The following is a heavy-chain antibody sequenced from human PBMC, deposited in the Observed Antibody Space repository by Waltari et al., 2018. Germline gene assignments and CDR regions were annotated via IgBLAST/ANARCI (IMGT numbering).Heavy chain of an antibody. D-gene: IGHD6-19*01. CDR3: AKDWGSGWPRGAFDI. V-gene: IGHV3-9*03. J-gene: IGHJ3*02. CDR1: GFTFDDYA. CDR2: ISWNSGSI. Sequence: EVQLVASGGGLVQPGRSLRLSCAASGFTFDDYAMPWVRQAPGKGLEWVSGISWNSGSIGYADSVKGRFTISRDNAKNSLYLQMNRRRAEDMALYYCAKDWGSGWPRGAFDIWGQGTMVIVSS.